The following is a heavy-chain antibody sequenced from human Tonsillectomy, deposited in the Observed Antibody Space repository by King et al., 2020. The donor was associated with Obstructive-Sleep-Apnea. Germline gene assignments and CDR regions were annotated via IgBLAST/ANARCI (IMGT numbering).Heavy chain of an antibody. V-gene: IGHV5-51*01. CDR1: GYTFSIYW. J-gene: IGHJ4*02. CDR3: ARGPRTGDAFDY. Sequence: QLVQSGAEVKKPGESLKISCKGSGYTFSIYWIGWVRHMPGKGLEWIGIIYPGDSDTRYCPSFRGQVTISADKSLSTAYLQWSSLKASDTAMYYFARGPRTGDAFDYWGQGTLVTVSS. CDR2: IYPGDSDT. D-gene: IGHD7-27*01.